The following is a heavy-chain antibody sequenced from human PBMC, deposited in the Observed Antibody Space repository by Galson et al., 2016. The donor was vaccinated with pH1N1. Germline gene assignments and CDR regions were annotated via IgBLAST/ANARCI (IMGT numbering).Heavy chain of an antibody. CDR3: VGHLFSASESPFEY. V-gene: IGHV3-7*01. J-gene: IGHJ4*02. Sequence: SLRLSCAASGFSISNFWMSWVRQAPGKGLEWVANIKENGSEKYYLDSVKGRFTISRDNAKHSVSLQLDSLRAEDTAVYYCVGHLFSASESPFEYWGQGALVTVSS. CDR2: IKENGSEK. CDR1: GFSISNFW. D-gene: IGHD3-16*01.